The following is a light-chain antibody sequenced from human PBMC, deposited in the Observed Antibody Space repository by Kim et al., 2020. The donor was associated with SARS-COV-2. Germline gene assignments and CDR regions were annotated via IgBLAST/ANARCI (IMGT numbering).Light chain of an antibody. J-gene: IGLJ3*02. Sequence: QSVLTQPPSVSGAPGQRVTISCTGSSSNIGAYYDVHWYQQLPGTAPKLLIYGNSNRPSGVPDRFSGSKSGTSASLAITGLQAEDEADYYCQSYDSSLSGLWVFGGGTQLTVL. CDR3: QSYDSSLSGLWV. CDR2: GNS. V-gene: IGLV1-40*01. CDR1: SSNIGAYYD.